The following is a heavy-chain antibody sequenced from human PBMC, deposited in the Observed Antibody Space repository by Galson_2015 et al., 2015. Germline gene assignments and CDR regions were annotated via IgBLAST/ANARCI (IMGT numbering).Heavy chain of an antibody. CDR3: VKSSSGNYEEGFDY. Sequence: SLRLSCAGSGFIFSNYWMHWVRQVPGKGLVWVSRIDSDGRSTNYADSAKGRFTISRDNAKNTLYLQMNSLRAEDSAVYHCVKSSSGNYEEGFDYFGHGSLVTVSS. CDR1: GFIFSNYW. V-gene: IGHV3-74*01. CDR2: IDSDGRST. J-gene: IGHJ4*01. D-gene: IGHD6-19*01.